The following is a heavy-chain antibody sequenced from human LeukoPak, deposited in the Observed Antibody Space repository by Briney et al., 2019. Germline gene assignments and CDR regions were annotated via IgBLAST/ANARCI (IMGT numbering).Heavy chain of an antibody. CDR3: ARRRFVRGPDVVNPFDY. V-gene: IGHV4-34*01. D-gene: IGHD2-8*01. CDR2: INYSGST. Sequence: SETQSLTCAVYGGSFNGYYWSWIRQPPGKGLEWIGSINYSGSTYYNPSLKSRVTISVDTSKNQFSLKLSSVTAADTAVYYCARRRFVRGPDVVNPFDYWGQGTLVTVSS. J-gene: IGHJ4*02. CDR1: GGSFNGYY.